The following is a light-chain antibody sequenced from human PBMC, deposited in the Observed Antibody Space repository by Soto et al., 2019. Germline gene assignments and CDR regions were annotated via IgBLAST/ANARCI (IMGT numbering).Light chain of an antibody. J-gene: IGKJ3*01. CDR3: QQSYNIPPT. Sequence: DIQMTQYPASLSASVGDTVTITCRASQTINSYLNWYQQKPGQAPKLLIYVASSLQSGVPSRFSGRGSGTDFTLTISSLEPEDFATYYCQQSYNIPPTFGPGTKVDIK. CDR1: QTINSY. CDR2: VAS. V-gene: IGKV1-39*01.